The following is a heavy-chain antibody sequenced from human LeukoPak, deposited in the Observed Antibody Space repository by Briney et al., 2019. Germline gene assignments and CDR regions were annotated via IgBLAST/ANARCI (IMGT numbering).Heavy chain of an antibody. V-gene: IGHV1-2*02. CDR2: INPNSGGT. J-gene: IGHJ4*02. CDR1: GYTFTGYY. Sequence: GASVKVSCKASGYTFTGYYMHWVRQSPGQGLEWMGWINPNSGGTNYAQKFQGRVTMTRDTSISTAYMELSRLRTDDTAVYYCARTQYYDFWSELHYWGQGTLVTVSS. D-gene: IGHD3-3*01. CDR3: ARTQYYDFWSELHY.